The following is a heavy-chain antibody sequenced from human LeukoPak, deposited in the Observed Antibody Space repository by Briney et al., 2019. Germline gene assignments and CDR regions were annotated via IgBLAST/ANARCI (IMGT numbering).Heavy chain of an antibody. D-gene: IGHD2/OR15-2a*01. V-gene: IGHV1-46*01. J-gene: IGHJ3*02. CDR3: AIARKPLTSRPHDAFDI. CDR2: ISPSGGST. CDR1: GYTFTSYY. Sequence: GASVKVSCKASGYTFTSYYMHWVRQAPGQGLEWMGIISPSGGSTSYAQKFQGRVTMTRDMSTSTVYMELSSLRSEDTAVYYCAIARKPLTSRPHDAFDIWGQGTMVTVSS.